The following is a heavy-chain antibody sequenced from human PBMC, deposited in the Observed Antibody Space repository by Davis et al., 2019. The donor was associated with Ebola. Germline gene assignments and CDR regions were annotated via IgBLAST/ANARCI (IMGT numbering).Heavy chain of an antibody. V-gene: IGHV1-18*01. CDR3: ARGRYTTSSLDY. J-gene: IGHJ4*02. D-gene: IGHD6-6*01. Sequence: LQGRVTMTTDTSTGTAYMELRSLRSDDTAVYYCARGRYTTSSLDYWGQGTLVTVSS.